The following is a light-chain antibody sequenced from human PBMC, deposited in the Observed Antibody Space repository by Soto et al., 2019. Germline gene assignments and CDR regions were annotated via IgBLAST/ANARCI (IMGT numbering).Light chain of an antibody. Sequence: ALQLTQSPSSLSASVGDRVTITCRASQGISSALAWYQQKPGKAPKLLIYDASSLESGVPSRFSGSGSGTDFTLTISSLQPEDFATYYCQQFNSYPQRGFTFGPGTKVDIK. CDR1: QGISSA. J-gene: IGKJ3*01. CDR2: DAS. V-gene: IGKV1-13*02. CDR3: QQFNSYPQRGFT.